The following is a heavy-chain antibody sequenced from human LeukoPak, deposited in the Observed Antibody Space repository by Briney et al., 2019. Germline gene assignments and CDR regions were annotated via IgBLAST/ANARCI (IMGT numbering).Heavy chain of an antibody. CDR3: ARGNYDFWSGYYRPYYFDY. CDR2: ISSSDSTI. D-gene: IGHD3-3*01. J-gene: IGHJ4*02. CDR1: GLTFSSYE. V-gene: IGHV3-48*03. Sequence: GGSLRLSCAASGLTFSSYEMNWVRQAPGKGLEWVSYISSSDSTIYYADSVKGRFTISRDNAKNSLYLQMNSLRAEDTAVYYCARGNYDFWSGYYRPYYFDYWGQGTLVTVSS.